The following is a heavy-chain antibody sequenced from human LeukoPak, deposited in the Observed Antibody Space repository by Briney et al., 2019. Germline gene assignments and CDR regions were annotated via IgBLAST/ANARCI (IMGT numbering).Heavy chain of an antibody. D-gene: IGHD3-10*01. Sequence: SETLSLTCTVSGGSISSYYWSWIRQPPGKGLEWIGYIYDSGSTYYNPSLKSRVTISLDRSKNQFSLKLTSVTAADTAVYYCARYGGSGTYFFDYWGQGTLVTVSS. CDR2: IYDSGST. V-gene: IGHV4-59*12. CDR1: GGSISSYY. CDR3: ARYGGSGTYFFDY. J-gene: IGHJ4*02.